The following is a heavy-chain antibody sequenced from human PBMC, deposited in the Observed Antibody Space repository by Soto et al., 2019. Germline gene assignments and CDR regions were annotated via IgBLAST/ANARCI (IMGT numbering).Heavy chain of an antibody. J-gene: IGHJ4*02. D-gene: IGHD3-22*01. Sequence: SETMALTSSVARGAISSGYYWSWIRQPPGKGLEWIGEINHSGSTNYNPSLKSRVSISVDTSKCRFSLKLSSVTAADTAVYYCATWPRPIDSSGPIDYWGQGALVTVSS. CDR2: INHSGST. CDR3: ATWPRPIDSSGPIDY. V-gene: IGHV4-34*01. CDR1: RGAISSGYY.